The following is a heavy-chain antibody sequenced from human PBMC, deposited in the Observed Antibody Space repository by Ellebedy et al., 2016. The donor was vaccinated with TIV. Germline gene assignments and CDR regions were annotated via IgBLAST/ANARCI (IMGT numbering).Heavy chain of an antibody. V-gene: IGHV3-33*08. Sequence: GESLKIPCASSGFTFSTYGMHWVRQAPGKGLEWVAVVWSDGSNKYYADSVKGRFTISRDNSKSTLYLQMDSLRAEDTAVYYCARANTTMVRRNHMDVWGQGTTVTVSS. J-gene: IGHJ6*02. CDR2: VWSDGSNK. D-gene: IGHD5-18*01. CDR3: ARANTTMVRRNHMDV. CDR1: GFTFSTYG.